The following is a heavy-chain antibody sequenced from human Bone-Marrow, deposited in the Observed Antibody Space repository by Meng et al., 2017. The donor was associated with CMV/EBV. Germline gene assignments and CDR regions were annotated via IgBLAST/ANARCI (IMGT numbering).Heavy chain of an antibody. V-gene: IGHV5-51*01. J-gene: IGHJ6*01. CDR3: ARHGSYYYYGMDV. CDR1: GYSFTSYW. D-gene: IGHD5-12*01. Sequence: KVSCKGSGYSFTSYWIGWVRQMPGKGLEWMGIIYPGDSDTRYSPSFQGQVTISADKSISTAYLQWSSLKASDTAMYYCARHGSYYYYGMDVWGPGTTVTFSS. CDR2: IYPGDSDT.